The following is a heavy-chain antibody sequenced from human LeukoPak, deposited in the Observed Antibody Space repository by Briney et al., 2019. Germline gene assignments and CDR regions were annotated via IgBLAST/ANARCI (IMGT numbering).Heavy chain of an antibody. D-gene: IGHD6-13*01. V-gene: IGHV3-49*04. CDR3: TRGYSSSWIFVY. Sequence: PGGSLRLSCTASGFTFGDYAMSWVRQAPGKGLEWVGFIRSKAYGGTTEYAASVKGRFTISRDDSKSIAYLQMNSLKTEDTAVYYCTRGYSSSWIFVYWGQGTLVTVSS. CDR2: IRSKAYGGTT. J-gene: IGHJ4*02. CDR1: GFTFGDYA.